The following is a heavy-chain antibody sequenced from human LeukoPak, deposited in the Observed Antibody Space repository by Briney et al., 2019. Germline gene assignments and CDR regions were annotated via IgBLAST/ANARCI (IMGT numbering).Heavy chain of an antibody. V-gene: IGHV3-20*01. CDR1: GFTFDDYG. D-gene: IGHD3-10*01. J-gene: IGHJ6*03. CDR3: ARVTRGVIITGYMDV. CDR2: LNWNGGST. Sequence: GGSLRLSCAASGFTFDDYGMSWVRQAPGKGLEWVSGLNWNGGSTAYADSVKGRFTISRDNAKNSLYLQMSSLRAEDTALYHCARVTRGVIITGYMDVWGKGTTVTVSS.